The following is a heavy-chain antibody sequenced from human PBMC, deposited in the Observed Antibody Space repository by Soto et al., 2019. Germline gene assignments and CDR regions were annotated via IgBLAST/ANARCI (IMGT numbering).Heavy chain of an antibody. J-gene: IGHJ5*02. CDR2: ISAYSGNT. CDR3: ARGEMFFDT. D-gene: IGHD3-10*02. V-gene: IGHV1-18*01. CDR1: GYTFTSYG. Sequence: QVQLVQSGAEVKKPGASVKVPCKASGYTFTSYGSSWVRQAPGQGLEWMGWISAYSGNTKYAQKFQGRVTMTTDLSTSTAYMELRSMRTDDTAMYYCARGEMFFDTWGQGTLVTVSS.